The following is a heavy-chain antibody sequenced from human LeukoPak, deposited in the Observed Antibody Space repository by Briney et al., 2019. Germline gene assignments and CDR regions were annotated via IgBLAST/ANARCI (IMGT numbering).Heavy chain of an antibody. V-gene: IGHV4-59*08. D-gene: IGHD1-26*01. CDR3: ATLAVGAGGPEFQH. CDR1: GGSISSFH. CDR2: IYYSGST. Sequence: SETLSLTCTVSGGSISSFHWSWIRQPPEKGLEWIGYIYYSGSTNYNPSLKSRVTISMDASKNQFSLKLNSVTAADTAVYYCATLAVGAGGPEFQHWGQGSLVTVSS. J-gene: IGHJ1*01.